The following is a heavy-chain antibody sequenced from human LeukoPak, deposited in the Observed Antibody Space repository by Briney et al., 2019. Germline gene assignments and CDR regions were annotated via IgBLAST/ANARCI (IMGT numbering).Heavy chain of an antibody. CDR3: ARDPHNYGGNSGLLDP. J-gene: IGHJ5*02. CDR1: GFTFNTFA. D-gene: IGHD4-23*01. Sequence: GSLRLPCGASGFTFNTFARIWVRQPPGKGLGWVSNIFPSGGEIHYADSVRGRFTISRDNAKNSLYLQMNSLRAEDTAVYYCARDPHNYGGNSGLLDPWGQGTLVTVSS. CDR2: IFPSGGEI. V-gene: IGHV3-21*01.